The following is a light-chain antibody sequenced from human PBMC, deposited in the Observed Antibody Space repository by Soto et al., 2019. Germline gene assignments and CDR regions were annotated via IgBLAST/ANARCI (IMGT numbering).Light chain of an antibody. CDR3: LQHKTFPWT. V-gene: IGKV1-17*01. CDR2: SAS. CDR1: QDIGND. Sequence: DIQVTQSPSSLSASVGDRVTITCRASQDIGNDLGWYQQEPGKAPRRLIYSASNVQSGVPSRFSGSRYGTEFTLTISSLQPEDFVTYHCLQHKTFPWTFGQGTKVEMK. J-gene: IGKJ1*01.